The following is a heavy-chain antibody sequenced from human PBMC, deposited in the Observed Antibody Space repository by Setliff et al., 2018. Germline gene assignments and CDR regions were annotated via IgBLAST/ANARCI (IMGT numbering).Heavy chain of an antibody. CDR3: ARDGNNWNDLDY. J-gene: IGHJ4*01. Sequence: LSLTCTVSGYSISSGYIWGWIRQPPGKGLEWVGDIGHTGSINYNPSLKSRLTISRDTSKNQVSLKLNSVTATDTAFYYCARDGNNWNDLDYWGHGTLVTVSS. D-gene: IGHD1-20*01. V-gene: IGHV4-38-2*02. CDR2: IGHTGSI. CDR1: GYSISSGYI.